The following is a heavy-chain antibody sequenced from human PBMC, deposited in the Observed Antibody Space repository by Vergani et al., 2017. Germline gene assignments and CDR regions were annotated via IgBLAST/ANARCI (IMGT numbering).Heavy chain of an antibody. CDR2: IIPIFGTA. J-gene: IGHJ3*02. D-gene: IGHD4-17*01. CDR1: GGTFSSYA. Sequence: QVQLVESGAEVKKPGSSVKVSCKASGGTFSSYAISWVRQAPGQGLEWMGGIIPIFGTANYAQKFQGRVTITAAESTSTAYMELSSLRSEDTAVYYCARVVDYGDYSVFGDIWGQGTMVTVSS. CDR3: ARVVDYGDYSVFGDI. V-gene: IGHV1-69*01.